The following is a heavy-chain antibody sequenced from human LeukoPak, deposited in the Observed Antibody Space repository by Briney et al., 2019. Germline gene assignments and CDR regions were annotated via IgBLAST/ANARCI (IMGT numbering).Heavy chain of an antibody. J-gene: IGHJ4*02. D-gene: IGHD2-2*02. CDR2: ISWNSAVT. CDR3: GKAGCSSTTCYINS. V-gene: IGHV3-9*03. Sequence: GGSLRLSCAASGFPFDDYGMHWVRQASGKGPEWVSSISWNSAVTDYADSVKGRFTISRDNVKNSLYLQMNSLRAEDMALYFCGKAGCSSTTCYINSWGQGTLVTVSS. CDR1: GFPFDDYG.